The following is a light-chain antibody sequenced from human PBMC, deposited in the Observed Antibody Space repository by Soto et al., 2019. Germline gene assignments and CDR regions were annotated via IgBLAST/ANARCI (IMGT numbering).Light chain of an antibody. J-gene: IGKJ2*02. CDR1: QDISDV. Sequence: NLVTHSPSSVSVSEENRVTITCQAIQDISDVLNWYQQQPVKAPKVLIYDASKLQTGVPSRFSGRGSGTDFTFTIICLQAEDITRDCSTVYAYLLCTFGHGTNL. CDR3: TVYAYLLCT. V-gene: IGKV1-33*01. CDR2: DAS.